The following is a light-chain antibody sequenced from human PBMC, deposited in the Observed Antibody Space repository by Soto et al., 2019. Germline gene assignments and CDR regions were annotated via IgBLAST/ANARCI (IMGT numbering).Light chain of an antibody. J-gene: IGKJ1*01. CDR1: QRISSW. CDR2: KAS. CDR3: EQYNSFPT. V-gene: IGKV1-5*03. Sequence: DIQMTQSPSTLSASVGDRVTITCRASQRISSWLAWYQQKPGKAPKLLIYKASSLDSGVPSRFSGSGSGTEFTLTISSFQHYEFATYYYEQYNSFPTFGQGTKVEIK.